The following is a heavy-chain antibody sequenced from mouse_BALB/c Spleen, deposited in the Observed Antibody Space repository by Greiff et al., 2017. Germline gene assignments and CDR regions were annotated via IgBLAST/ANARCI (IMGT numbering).Heavy chain of an antibody. Sequence: QVTLNESGPGILQPSQSLSLTCSFSGFSLSTSGMGVSWIRQPSGQGLEWLAHIYWDDDKRYNPFLKSRLTISKDTSRNQVFLKITSVDTAETATNYCAQSGVRQERRAMDDWGQGTSVTVSA. D-gene: IGHD2-14*01. CDR3: AQSGVRQERRAMDD. V-gene: IGHV8-12*01. CDR1: GFSLSTSGMG. CDR2: IYWDDDK. J-gene: IGHJ4*01.